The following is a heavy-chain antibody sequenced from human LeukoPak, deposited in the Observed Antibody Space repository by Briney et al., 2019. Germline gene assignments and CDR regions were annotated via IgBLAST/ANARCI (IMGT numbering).Heavy chain of an antibody. V-gene: IGHV4-34*01. CDR1: GGSFSDYY. J-gene: IGHJ4*02. D-gene: IGHD5-12*01. CDR2: INHSGRT. Sequence: SETLSLTCAVYGGSFSDYYWTWIRQPPGKGLEWIGEINHSGRTNYNPSLKSRVISVDTSKIQFSLKLISVTTADTAVYYCTRAAGYSDSWGQETLVTVSS. CDR3: TRAAGYSDS.